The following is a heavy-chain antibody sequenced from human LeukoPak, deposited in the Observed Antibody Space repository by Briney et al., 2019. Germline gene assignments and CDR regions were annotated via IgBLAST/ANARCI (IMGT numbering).Heavy chain of an antibody. V-gene: IGHV4-31*03. J-gene: IGHJ4*02. CDR1: GHSISSGGYY. CDR3: ARSDVDIVATIWGVFDY. D-gene: IGHD5-12*01. Sequence: SETLSLTCTVSGHSISSGGYYWSWIRQHPGKGLEWIGYIYYSGSTYYNPSLKSRVTISVDTSKNQFSLKLSSVTAADTAVYYCARSDVDIVATIWGVFDYWGQGTLVTVSS. CDR2: IYYSGST.